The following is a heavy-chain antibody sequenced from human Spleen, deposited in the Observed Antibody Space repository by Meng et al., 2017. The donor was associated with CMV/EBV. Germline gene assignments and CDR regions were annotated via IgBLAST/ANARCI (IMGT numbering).Heavy chain of an antibody. D-gene: IGHD2-2*01. CDR2: IFYNGNT. CDR1: GSISSGDYY. Sequence: GSISSGDYYWSWVRQPTGKGLEWIGFIFYNGNTYYNPSLKSRVTISVDTSKNQFSLKLTSVTAADTALYYCASASVVVVPAAITPDYWGQGTLVTVSS. J-gene: IGHJ4*02. CDR3: ASASVVVVPAAITPDY. V-gene: IGHV4-30-4*08.